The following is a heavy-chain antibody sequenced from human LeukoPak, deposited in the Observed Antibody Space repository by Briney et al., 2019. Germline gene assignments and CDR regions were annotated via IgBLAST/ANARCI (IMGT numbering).Heavy chain of an antibody. CDR1: GFTFSIHS. D-gene: IGHD2-15*01. V-gene: IGHV3-48*04. CDR3: AREDCSGGSCYIDP. CDR2: ISSSSSTI. J-gene: IGHJ5*02. Sequence: GGSLRLSCAASGFTFSIHSLNWVRQAPGKGLEWVSYISSSSSTIYYADSVKGRFTNSRDNAKNSLYLQMNSLRAEDTAVYYCAREDCSGGSCYIDPWGQGTLVTVSS.